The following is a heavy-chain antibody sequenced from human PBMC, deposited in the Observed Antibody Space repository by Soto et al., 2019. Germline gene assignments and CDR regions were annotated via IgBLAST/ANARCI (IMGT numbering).Heavy chain of an antibody. CDR2: ISSSSSTI. Sequence: EVQLVESGGGLVQPGGSLRLSCAASGFTFSSYSMNWVRQAPGKGLEWVSYISSSSSTIYYADSVKGRFTISRDNAKNSLYLQMNSLRAEDTAVYYCARSSMVRGVSPDRGAFDIWGQGTMVTVSS. CDR3: ARSSMVRGVSPDRGAFDI. CDR1: GFTFSSYS. V-gene: IGHV3-48*01. D-gene: IGHD3-10*01. J-gene: IGHJ3*02.